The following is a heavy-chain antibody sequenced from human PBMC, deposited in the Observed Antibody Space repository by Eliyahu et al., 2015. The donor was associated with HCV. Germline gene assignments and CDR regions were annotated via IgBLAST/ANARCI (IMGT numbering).Heavy chain of an antibody. D-gene: IGHD3-22*01. J-gene: IGHJ3*02. Sequence: QVQLQESGPGLVKPSETLXLTCTVXGGSXXXXYWSWXRQPPGKGLEWIGYIYYSGSTNYNPSLKSRVTISVDTSKNQFSLKLSSVTAADTAVYYCARDESYYDSSGYAFDIWGQGTMVTVSS. CDR2: IYYSGST. V-gene: IGHV4-59*01. CDR3: ARDESYYDSSGYAFDI. CDR1: GGSXXXXY.